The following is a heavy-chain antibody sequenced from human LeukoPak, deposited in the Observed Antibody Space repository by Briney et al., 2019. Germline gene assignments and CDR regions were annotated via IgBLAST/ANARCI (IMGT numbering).Heavy chain of an antibody. V-gene: IGHV1-8*03. Sequence: ASVKVSCKASGYTFTSYDINWVRQATGQGLEWMGWMNPNSGNTGYAQKFQGRVTITRNTSISTAYMELSSLRSEDTAVYYCARDGGPYRYFRGRIDYWGQGTLVTVSS. CDR2: MNPNSGNT. D-gene: IGHD3-16*01. CDR1: GYTFTSYD. CDR3: ARDGGPYRYFRGRIDY. J-gene: IGHJ4*02.